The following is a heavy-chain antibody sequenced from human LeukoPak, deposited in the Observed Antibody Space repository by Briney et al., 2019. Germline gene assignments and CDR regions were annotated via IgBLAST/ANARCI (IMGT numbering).Heavy chain of an antibody. Sequence: GASVKVSCKASGYTFTSYDINWVRQATGQGLEWMGWMNPNSGNTGYAQKFQGRVTMTRITSISTAYMELSSLRSEDTAVYYCARGGGYCSSTSCKEVNYYYYMDVWGKGTTVTISS. CDR3: ARGGGYCSSTSCKEVNYYYYMDV. CDR2: MNPNSGNT. J-gene: IGHJ6*03. CDR1: GYTFTSYD. V-gene: IGHV1-8*01. D-gene: IGHD2-2*01.